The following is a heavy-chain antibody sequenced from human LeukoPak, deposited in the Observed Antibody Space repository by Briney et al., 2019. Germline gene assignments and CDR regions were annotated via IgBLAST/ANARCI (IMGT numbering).Heavy chain of an antibody. V-gene: IGHV3-74*01. D-gene: IGHD6-19*01. CDR3: ARSPQWLVLFDY. CDR1: GYTFSSYW. J-gene: IGHJ4*02. Sequence: GGSLRLSCAASGYTFSSYWMHWVRQAPGKGLVWVSRIDTDGSITSYADSVKGRFTISRDNAKNTLYLQMNSLRAEDTAVYYCARSPQWLVLFDYWGQGTLVTVSS. CDR2: IDTDGSIT.